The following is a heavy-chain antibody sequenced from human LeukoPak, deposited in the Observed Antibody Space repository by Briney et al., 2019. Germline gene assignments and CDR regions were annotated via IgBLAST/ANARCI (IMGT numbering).Heavy chain of an antibody. D-gene: IGHD5-18*01. CDR3: ARDSQLWTHFDY. Sequence: ASVMVSCKASGYTFTSYYMHWVRQAPGQGLEWMGIINPSGGSTSYAQKFQGRVTMTRDMSTSTVYMELSSLRSEDTAVYYCARDSQLWTHFDYWGQGTLVTVSS. CDR1: GYTFTSYY. CDR2: INPSGGST. V-gene: IGHV1-46*01. J-gene: IGHJ4*02.